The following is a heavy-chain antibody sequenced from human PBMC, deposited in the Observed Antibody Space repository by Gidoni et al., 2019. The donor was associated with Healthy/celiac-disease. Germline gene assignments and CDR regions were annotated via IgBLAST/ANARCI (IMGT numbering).Heavy chain of an antibody. J-gene: IGHJ6*02. D-gene: IGHD3-9*01. CDR3: ARDLTWGRTSYYYYYGMDV. Sequence: EVQLVESGGGLVQPGGSLSLSCAASGFTFSSYWMRWVRQAPGKGLEWVANIKQDGSEKYYVDSGKGRFTISRDNAKNSLYLQMNSLRAEDTSVYYCARDLTWGRTSYYYYYGMDVWGQGTTVTVSS. CDR2: IKQDGSEK. CDR1: GFTFSSYW. V-gene: IGHV3-7*01.